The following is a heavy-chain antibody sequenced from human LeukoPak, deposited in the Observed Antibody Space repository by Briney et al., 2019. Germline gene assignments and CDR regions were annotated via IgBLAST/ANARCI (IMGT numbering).Heavy chain of an antibody. D-gene: IGHD6-6*01. Sequence: PSETLSLTCTVSGGSITTSSFYWAWIRQPPGKGLEWIARRYYSGTTYYNPSPKSRVTVLLDTSKNFFSLNMSLVTVPETAVYYCARGPTGYSSSSLYFDYWGQGTLVTVSS. CDR1: GGSITTSSFY. CDR3: ARGPTGYSSSSLYFDY. J-gene: IGHJ4*02. CDR2: RYYSGTT. V-gene: IGHV4-39*07.